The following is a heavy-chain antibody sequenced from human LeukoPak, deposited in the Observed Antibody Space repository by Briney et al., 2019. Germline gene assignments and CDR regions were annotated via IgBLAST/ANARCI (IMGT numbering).Heavy chain of an antibody. CDR1: GFTFGIYA. CDR2: ISGSGDST. CDR3: AKSFRSTSLDY. V-gene: IGHV3-23*01. D-gene: IGHD2-2*01. Sequence: GGSLRLSCAASGFTFGIYAMTWVRQAPGKGLEWVSAISGSGDSTYYADSVKGRFTISRDNSRNTLYLQMNSLRAGDTAVYYCAKSFRSTSLDYWGQGTLVTVSS. J-gene: IGHJ4*02.